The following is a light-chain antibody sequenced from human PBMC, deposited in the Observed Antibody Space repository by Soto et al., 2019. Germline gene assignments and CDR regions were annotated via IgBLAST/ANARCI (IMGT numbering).Light chain of an antibody. CDR1: QSVSSY. CDR3: QQRSVWHT. J-gene: IGKJ4*01. Sequence: IVLTQSPATLSLSPGERATLSCRASQSVSSYLAWYQQKGGQAPRLLLYDASSRATGIPARFSGSGSGTDFTLPISRIEPEDFAVYYCQQRSVWHTFGGGTKVEI. V-gene: IGKV3-11*01. CDR2: DAS.